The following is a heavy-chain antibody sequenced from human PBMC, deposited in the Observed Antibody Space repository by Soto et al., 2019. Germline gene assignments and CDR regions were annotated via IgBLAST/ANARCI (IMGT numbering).Heavy chain of an antibody. CDR2: IIPIFGTA. V-gene: IGHV1-69*12. CDR1: GGTFSSYA. Sequence: QVQLVQSRAEVKKPGSSVKVSCKASGGTFSSYAISWVRQAPGQGLEWMGGIIPIFGTANYAQKFQGRVTITADESTSTAYMELSSLRSEDTAVYYCAASGNGSGILLDWFDPWGQGTLVTVSS. CDR3: AASGNGSGILLDWFDP. J-gene: IGHJ5*02. D-gene: IGHD3-10*01.